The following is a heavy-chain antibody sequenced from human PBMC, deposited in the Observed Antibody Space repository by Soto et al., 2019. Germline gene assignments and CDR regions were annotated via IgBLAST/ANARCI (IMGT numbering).Heavy chain of an antibody. Sequence: QVQLVQSGAEVKKPGASVKVSCKASGYTFTSYGISWVRQAPGQGLEWMGWISAYNGNTNYAQKLQGRVTMTTDTSTSTAYMELMSLRCDDTAVYYCSTYYYDRSWMSWAGYYYYGMDVWGQGTTVTVSS. J-gene: IGHJ6*02. CDR1: GYTFTSYG. CDR2: ISAYNGNT. CDR3: STYYYDRSWMSWAGYYYYGMDV. V-gene: IGHV1-18*01. D-gene: IGHD3-22*01.